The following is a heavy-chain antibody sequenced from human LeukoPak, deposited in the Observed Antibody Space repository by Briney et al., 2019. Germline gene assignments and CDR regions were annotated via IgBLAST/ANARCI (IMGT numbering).Heavy chain of an antibody. CDR2: IIPIFGTA. J-gene: IGHJ4*02. CDR1: GGTFSSYA. Sequence: EASVKVSCKASGGTFSSYAISWVRQAPGQGLEWMGGIIPIFGTANYAQKFQGRVTTTADKSTSTAYMELSSLRSEDTAVYYCATTNRYYYDSRALDYWGQGTLVTVSS. D-gene: IGHD3-22*01. CDR3: ATTNRYYYDSRALDY. V-gene: IGHV1-69*06.